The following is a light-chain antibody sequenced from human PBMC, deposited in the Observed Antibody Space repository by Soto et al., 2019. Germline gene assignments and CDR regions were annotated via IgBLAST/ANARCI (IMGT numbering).Light chain of an antibody. CDR3: QQYDYWPRT. CDR2: GVS. V-gene: IGKV3-15*01. Sequence: EVVMTQSPATLSVSPGERATLSCRASQSISSSNLAWYQQNPGQAPRLLLFGVSNRATGIPARFSGSGSGTEFSLTISSLQSEDFAVYYCQQYDYWPRTFGQGTKVDIK. J-gene: IGKJ1*01. CDR1: QSISSS.